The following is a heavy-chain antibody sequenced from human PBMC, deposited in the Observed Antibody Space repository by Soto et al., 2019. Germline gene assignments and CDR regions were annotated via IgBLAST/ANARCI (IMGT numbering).Heavy chain of an antibody. CDR2: VRNRAYGGTT. CDR3: ARYTYTSRYTYFGMDV. CDR1: GFIFSDYA. J-gene: IGHJ6*02. Sequence: LRLSCTASGFIFSDYAMSWFRQAPGKGLEWVGVVRNRAYGGTTDYAASVRGTFIISRDDSKSIAYLQMNTLRTEDTAVYYCARYTYTSRYTYFGMDVWGQGTTVTVSS. V-gene: IGHV3-49*03. D-gene: IGHD2-2*02.